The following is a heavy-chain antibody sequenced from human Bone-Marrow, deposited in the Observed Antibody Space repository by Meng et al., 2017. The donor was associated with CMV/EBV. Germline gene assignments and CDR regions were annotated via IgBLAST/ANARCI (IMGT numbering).Heavy chain of an antibody. D-gene: IGHD2-8*01. V-gene: IGHV4-34*01. CDR2: INHSGST. J-gene: IGHJ4*02. Sequence: SETLSLTCAVYGGSFSGYYWSWIRQPPGKGLEWIGEINHSGSTNYNPSLKSRVTISVDTSKNQFSLKLSSVTAADTAVYFCARGMGSYYFDYWGQGTLVTVSS. CDR3: ARGMGSYYFDY. CDR1: GGSFSGYY.